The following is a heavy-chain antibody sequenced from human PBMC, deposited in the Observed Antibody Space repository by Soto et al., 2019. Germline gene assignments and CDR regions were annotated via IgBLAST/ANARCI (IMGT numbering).Heavy chain of an antibody. D-gene: IGHD2-2*01. CDR1: GYTSTSYA. J-gene: IGHJ6*03. CDR2: INTNTGNP. CDR3: ARGYCSSTSCYYYYYYYMDV. V-gene: IGHV7-4-1*02. Sequence: ASVKVSCKASGYTSTSYAMNWVRQAPGQGLEWMGWINTNTGNPTYAQGFTGRFVFSLDTSVSTAYLQISSLKAEDTAVYYCARGYCSSTSCYYYYYYYMDVWGKGTTVTVSS.